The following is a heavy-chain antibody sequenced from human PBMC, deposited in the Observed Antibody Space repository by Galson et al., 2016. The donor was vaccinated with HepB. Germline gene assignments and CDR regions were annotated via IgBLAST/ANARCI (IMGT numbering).Heavy chain of an antibody. D-gene: IGHD2-2*01. CDR1: GGTFISYA. CDR3: ARAKDDIAVVPASLYQGWFAP. Sequence: SVKVSCKASGGTFISYAINWMRQAPGQGLEWMGGIIPIFGTTIYAQKFQGRVTITADESTTTAYMELSSLTSEDTAMYYCARAKDDIAVVPASLYQGWFAPWGQGTLVTVSS. J-gene: IGHJ5*02. CDR2: IIPIFGTT. V-gene: IGHV1-69*13.